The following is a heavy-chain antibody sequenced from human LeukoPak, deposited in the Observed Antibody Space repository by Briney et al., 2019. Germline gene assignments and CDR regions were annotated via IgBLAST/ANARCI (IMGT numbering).Heavy chain of an antibody. CDR3: ARALSYPYYFDY. D-gene: IGHD1-26*01. CDR2: ISGSGRNT. V-gene: IGHV3-23*01. Sequence: GGSLRLSCAASGFTFSTYAMSWVRQAPGKGLELVSSISGSGRNTYYADSVKGRFTISRDNSKNTLYLQMNSLRAEDTAVYYCARALSYPYYFDYWGQGTLVTVSS. CDR1: GFTFSTYA. J-gene: IGHJ4*02.